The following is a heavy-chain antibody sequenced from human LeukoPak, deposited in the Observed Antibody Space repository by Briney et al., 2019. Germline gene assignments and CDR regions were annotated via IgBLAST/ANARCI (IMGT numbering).Heavy chain of an antibody. J-gene: IGHJ4*02. CDR1: GFTPTELS. CDR3: ATEPENSGSLY. Sequence: SVKFSCTVSGFTPTELSIRCVRQAPGKGLEWRGGFDPEDGETIYTQTFQGRVTITEDTSTDTAYIELSRLRSQHPPVHYSATEPENSGSLYWGEGALVTVSS. CDR2: FDPEDGET. D-gene: IGHD1-26*01. V-gene: IGHV1-24*01.